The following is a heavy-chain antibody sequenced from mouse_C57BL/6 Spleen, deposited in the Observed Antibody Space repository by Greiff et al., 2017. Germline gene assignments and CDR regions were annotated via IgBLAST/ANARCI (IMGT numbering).Heavy chain of an antibody. Sequence: EVQLQQSGPELVKPGASVKISCKASGYTFTDYYMNWVKQSHGKSLEWIGDINPNNGGTSYNQKFKGKATLTVDKSSSTAYMELRSLTSEDSAVYYCARTVLYYGDVWGTGTTVTVSS. V-gene: IGHV1-26*01. CDR1: GYTFTDYY. CDR2: INPNNGGT. D-gene: IGHD1-1*01. J-gene: IGHJ1*03. CDR3: ARTVLYYGDV.